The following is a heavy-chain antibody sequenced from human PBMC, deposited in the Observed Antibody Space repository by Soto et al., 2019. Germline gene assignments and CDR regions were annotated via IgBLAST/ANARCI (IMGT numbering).Heavy chain of an antibody. J-gene: IGHJ4*02. CDR2: VSGSGVST. CDR1: GFTFSSYS. Sequence: GGSLRLSCAASGFTFSSYSINWVRQAPGKGMEWVSTVSGSGVSTYYADSVKGRFTISRDNSKNTLYLQMNSLRAEDTAIYYCARQSSAYAYFEYWGQGTRVTVSS. CDR3: ARQSSAYAYFEY. V-gene: IGHV3-23*01. D-gene: IGHD5-12*01.